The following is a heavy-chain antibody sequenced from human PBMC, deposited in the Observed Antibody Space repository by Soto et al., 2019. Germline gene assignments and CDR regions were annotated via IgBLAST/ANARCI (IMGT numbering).Heavy chain of an antibody. CDR3: ARSGYSYGPNPLLY. CDR1: GGSISSGGYY. V-gene: IGHV4-31*03. J-gene: IGHJ4*02. CDR2: IYYSGST. Sequence: SETLSLTCTVSGGSISSGGYYWSWIRQHPGKGLEWIGYIYYSGSTYYNPSLKSRVTISVDTSKNQFSLKLSSVTAADTAVYYCARSGYSYGPNPLLYWGQGTLGTVS. D-gene: IGHD5-18*01.